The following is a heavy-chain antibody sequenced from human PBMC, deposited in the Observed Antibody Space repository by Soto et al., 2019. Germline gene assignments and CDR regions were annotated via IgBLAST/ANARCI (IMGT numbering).Heavy chain of an antibody. CDR2: IYSGGST. J-gene: IGHJ4*02. D-gene: IGHD2-2*01. V-gene: IGHV3-53*01. CDR1: GFTVSSNY. Sequence: SLRLSCAASGFTVSSNYMSWVRQAPGKGLEWVSVIYSGGSTYYADSVKGRFTISRDNSKNTLYLQMNSLRAEDTAVYYCARGGCSSTSCPDYWGQGTLVTVSS. CDR3: ARGGCSSTSCPDY.